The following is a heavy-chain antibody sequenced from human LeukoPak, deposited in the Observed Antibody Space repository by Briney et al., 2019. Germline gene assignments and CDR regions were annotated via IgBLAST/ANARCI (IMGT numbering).Heavy chain of an antibody. V-gene: IGHV3-23*01. CDR2: IVGSGVTT. J-gene: IGHJ6*03. Sequence: GGSLRLSCVASGFTFSNYGMNWVRQAPGKGLEWVSGIVGSGVTTYYADSVKGRFTISRDNSKNTLYLHMNGLRVEDTAIYYCARDKKSEIGGAIAGHYMDVWGKGTTVTVSS. CDR3: ARDKKSEIGGAIAGHYMDV. CDR1: GFTFSNYG. D-gene: IGHD3-16*02.